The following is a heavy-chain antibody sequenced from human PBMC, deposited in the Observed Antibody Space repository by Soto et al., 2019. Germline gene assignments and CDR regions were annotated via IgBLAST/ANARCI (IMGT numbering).Heavy chain of an antibody. CDR2: INPNSGGT. J-gene: IGHJ4*02. D-gene: IGHD5-12*01. CDR1: GYTFTGYY. Sequence: ASVKVSCKASGYTFTGYYMHWVRQAPGQGLEWMGWINPNSGGTNYAQKFQGWVTMTRDTSISTAYMELSRLRSDDTAVYYCARDARDGYNRVFDYWGQGTLVTSPQ. V-gene: IGHV1-2*04. CDR3: ARDARDGYNRVFDY.